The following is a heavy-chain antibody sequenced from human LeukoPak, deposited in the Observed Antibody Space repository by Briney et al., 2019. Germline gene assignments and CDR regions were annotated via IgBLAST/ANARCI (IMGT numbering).Heavy chain of an antibody. CDR1: GFTFSSYG. J-gene: IGHJ4*02. D-gene: IGHD4-17*01. V-gene: IGHV3-74*01. CDR2: INSDGSST. Sequence: PGGSLRLSCAASGFTFSSYGMHWVRQAPGKGLVWVSRINSDGSSTSYADSVKGRFAISRDNATNTLYLQMSSLRAEDTAVYYCATLSYGDYDYWGQGTLVTVSS. CDR3: ATLSYGDYDY.